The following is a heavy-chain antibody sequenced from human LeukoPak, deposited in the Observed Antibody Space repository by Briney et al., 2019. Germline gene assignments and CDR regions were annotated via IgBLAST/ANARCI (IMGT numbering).Heavy chain of an antibody. Sequence: PSETLSLTCTVSGGSISSYYWSWFRQPPGKGLEWIGYIYYSGSTNYNPSLKSRVTISVDTSKNQFSLKLSSVTAADTAVYYCARAGYSSSWYFDYWGQGTLVTVSS. CDR3: ARAGYSSSWYFDY. CDR2: IYYSGST. V-gene: IGHV4-59*01. CDR1: GGSISSYY. D-gene: IGHD6-13*01. J-gene: IGHJ4*02.